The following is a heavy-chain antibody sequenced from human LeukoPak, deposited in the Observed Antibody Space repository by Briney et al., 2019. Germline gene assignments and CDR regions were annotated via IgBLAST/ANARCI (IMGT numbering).Heavy chain of an antibody. D-gene: IGHD5-18*01. J-gene: IGHJ4*02. CDR3: ARERAGIQLWPNYYFDY. V-gene: IGHV1-69*13. CDR1: GGTFSSYA. Sequence: SVKVSCKASGGTFSSYAISWVRQAPGQGLEWMGGVIPIFGTANYAQKFQGRVTITADESTSTAYMELSSLRSEDTAVYYCARERAGIQLWPNYYFDYWGQGTLVTVSS. CDR2: VIPIFGTA.